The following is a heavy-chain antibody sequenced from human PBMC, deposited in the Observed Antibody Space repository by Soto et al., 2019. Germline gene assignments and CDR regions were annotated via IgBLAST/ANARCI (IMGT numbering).Heavy chain of an antibody. V-gene: IGHV4-30-4*01. J-gene: IGHJ6*02. CDR3: ASEVDTASRRDYYNGLDV. CDR1: GASISSGDYY. CDR2: IYYSGST. D-gene: IGHD5-18*01. Sequence: QVQLQESGPGLVKPSQTLSLTCTVSGASISSGDYYWRWIRQPPGNGLEWIGYIYYSGSTYYNPSLKRRVAIPVAPPKNQFSRRLSSVTAADTAVYYCASEVDTASRRDYYNGLDVWGQGTTVPVSS.